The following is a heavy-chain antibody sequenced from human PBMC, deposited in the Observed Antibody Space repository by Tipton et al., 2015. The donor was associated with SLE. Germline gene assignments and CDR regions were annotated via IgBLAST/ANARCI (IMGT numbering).Heavy chain of an antibody. CDR3: ARVGAGYCSSTSCYKGGFDY. J-gene: IGHJ4*02. D-gene: IGHD2-2*02. Sequence: QSGAEVKKPGASVKVSCKASGYTFTSYGISWVRQAPGQGLEWMGWISAYNGNTNYAQKLQGRVTMTTDTSTSTAYMELRSLRSDDTAVYYCARVGAGYCSSTSCYKGGFDYWGQGTLVTVSS. CDR1: GYTFTSYG. CDR2: ISAYNGNT. V-gene: IGHV1-18*01.